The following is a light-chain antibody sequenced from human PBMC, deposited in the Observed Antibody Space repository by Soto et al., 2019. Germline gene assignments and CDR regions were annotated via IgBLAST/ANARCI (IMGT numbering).Light chain of an antibody. CDR3: QHYNTFWT. Sequence: DIQMTQSPSTLSASVGDRLTITCRASQTISNWLAWYQQKPGKAPXXLIYDVSSLESGVPSRLSGSGSGTAFTLTISSMQPDDYATYYCQHYNTFWTFGQGTKVDNK. CDR1: QTISNW. V-gene: IGKV1-5*01. CDR2: DVS. J-gene: IGKJ1*01.